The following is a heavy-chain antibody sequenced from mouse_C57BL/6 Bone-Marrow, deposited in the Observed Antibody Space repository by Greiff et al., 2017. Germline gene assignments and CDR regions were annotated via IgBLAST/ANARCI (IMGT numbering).Heavy chain of an antibody. Sequence: QVHVKQPGAELVKPGASVKMSCKASGYTFTSYWITWVKQRPGQGLEWIGDIYPGSGSTNYNEKFKSKATLTVDTSSSTAYMQLSSLTSEDSAVYYGARKGNDGYYGGFAYWGQGTLVTVSA. V-gene: IGHV1-55*01. CDR3: ARKGNDGYYGGFAY. D-gene: IGHD2-3*01. CDR1: GYTFTSYW. J-gene: IGHJ3*01. CDR2: IYPGSGST.